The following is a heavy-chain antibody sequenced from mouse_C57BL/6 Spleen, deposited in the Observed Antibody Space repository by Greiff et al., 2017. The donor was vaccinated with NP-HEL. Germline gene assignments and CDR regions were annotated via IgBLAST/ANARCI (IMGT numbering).Heavy chain of an antibody. D-gene: IGHD2-4*01. J-gene: IGHJ3*01. Sequence: VQLQQPGAELVKPGASVKLSCKASGYTFTSYWMHWVKQRPGQGLEWIGMIHPNSGSTNYNEKFKSKATLTVDKSSSTAYMQLSSLTSEDSAVYYCARGMDYDDGAWFAYWGQGTLVTVSA. CDR1: GYTFTSYW. CDR2: IHPNSGST. V-gene: IGHV1-64*01. CDR3: ARGMDYDDGAWFAY.